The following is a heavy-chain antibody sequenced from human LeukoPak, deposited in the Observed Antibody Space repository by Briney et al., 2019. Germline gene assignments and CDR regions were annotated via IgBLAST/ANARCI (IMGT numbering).Heavy chain of an antibody. CDR3: ARVEGTQQLVRGTYYFDY. V-gene: IGHV4-30-4*01. J-gene: IGHJ4*02. D-gene: IGHD6-13*01. CDR2: IYYSGST. Sequence: SQTLSLTCTVSGGSISSGDYYWSWIRQPPGKGLEWIGYIYYSGSTYYNPSLKSRVTISVDTSKNQFSLKLSSVTAADTAVYYCARVEGTQQLVRGTYYFDYWGQGTLVTVSS. CDR1: GGSISSGDYY.